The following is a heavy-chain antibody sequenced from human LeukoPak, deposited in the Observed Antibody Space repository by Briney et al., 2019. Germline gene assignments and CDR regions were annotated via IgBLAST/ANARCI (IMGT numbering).Heavy chain of an antibody. Sequence: ASVKVSCKASGGTFSSYAIGWVRQAPGQGLEWMGGIIPIFGTANYAQKLQGRVTITADESTSTAYMELSSLRSEDTAVYYCARVEASITIFGVVSTDAFDIWGQGTMVTVSS. D-gene: IGHD3-3*01. CDR2: IIPIFGTA. J-gene: IGHJ3*02. CDR3: ARVEASITIFGVVSTDAFDI. V-gene: IGHV1-69*01. CDR1: GGTFSSYA.